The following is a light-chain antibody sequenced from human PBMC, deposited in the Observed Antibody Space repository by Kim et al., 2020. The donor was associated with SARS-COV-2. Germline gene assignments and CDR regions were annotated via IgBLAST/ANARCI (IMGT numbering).Light chain of an antibody. CDR1: SASIASNY. Sequence: KTVTSSCTRSSASIASNYGQWYQQRPGRAPTTVIYEDNQRPSGVPDRFSGSIDSSSNSASLTISGLKTEDAADSYCQSYDSSNQEVFGTGTKVTVL. V-gene: IGLV6-57*03. CDR3: QSYDSSNQEV. CDR2: EDN. J-gene: IGLJ1*01.